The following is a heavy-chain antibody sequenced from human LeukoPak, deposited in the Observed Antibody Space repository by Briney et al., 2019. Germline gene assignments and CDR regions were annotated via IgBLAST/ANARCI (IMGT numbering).Heavy chain of an antibody. CDR3: ARSVWTTQTYYYYMDV. D-gene: IGHD1-1*01. CDR2: INHSGST. CDR1: GGSFSGYY. V-gene: IGHV4-34*01. J-gene: IGHJ6*03. Sequence: PSETLSLTCAVYGGSFSGYYWSWIRQPPGKGLEWIGEINHSGSTNYNPSLKSRVTISVDTSKNQFSLKLSSVTAADTAVYYCARSVWTTQTYYYYMDVWGKGTTVTISS.